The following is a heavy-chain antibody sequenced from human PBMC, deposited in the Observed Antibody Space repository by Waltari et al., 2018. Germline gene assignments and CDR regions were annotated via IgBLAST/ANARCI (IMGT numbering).Heavy chain of an antibody. V-gene: IGHV4-39*01. CDR3: ATYIGASIGTAAFDV. CDR1: GGSITTNRHY. CDR2: ISYTGPT. D-gene: IGHD5-12*01. J-gene: IGHJ3*01. Sequence: QLQLQESGPGLVMPSETLSLTCGVSGGSITTNRHYRAGIRQAPGQGLEWVGSISYTGPTYNSPSLTSRVTMSRDTSKNQLSLKLGSVTAADTAVYYCATYIGASIGTAAFDVWGRGTMVIVSS.